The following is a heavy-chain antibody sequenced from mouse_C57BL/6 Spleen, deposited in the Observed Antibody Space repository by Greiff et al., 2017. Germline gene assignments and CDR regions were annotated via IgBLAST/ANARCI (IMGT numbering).Heavy chain of an antibody. D-gene: IGHD2-3*01. CDR3: ARCGLLYFDC. V-gene: IGHV1-55*01. CDR1: GYTFTSSW. J-gene: IGHJ2*01. Sequence: QVQLQQPGAELVKPGASVKMSCKASGYTFTSSWITWVKQRPGQGLEWIGDIYPGSGSTTYNEKFKSKATLTVDTSSSTAYMQLSSLASEDSAVYYCARCGLLYFDCWGQGTTLTVSS. CDR2: IYPGSGST.